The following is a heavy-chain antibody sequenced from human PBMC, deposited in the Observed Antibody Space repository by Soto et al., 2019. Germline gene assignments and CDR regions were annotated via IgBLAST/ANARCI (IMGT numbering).Heavy chain of an antibody. CDR1: GGSVSSGSYY. CDR3: ARDIVGVVAATPPYYGMDV. D-gene: IGHD2-15*01. Sequence: SETLSLTCTVSGGSVSSGSYYWSWLRQPPGKGLEWIGYIYYSGSTNYNPSLKSRVTISVDTSKNQFSLKLSSVTAADTAVYYCARDIVGVVAATPPYYGMDVWGQGTTVTVSS. V-gene: IGHV4-61*01. J-gene: IGHJ6*02. CDR2: IYYSGST.